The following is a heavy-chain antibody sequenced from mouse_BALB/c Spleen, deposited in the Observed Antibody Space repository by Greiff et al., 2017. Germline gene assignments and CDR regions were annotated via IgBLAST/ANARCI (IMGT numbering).Heavy chain of an antibody. J-gene: IGHJ4*01. Sequence: VKLMESGAELARPGASVKLSCKASGYTFTSYWMQWVKQRPGQGLEWIGAIYPGDGDTRYTQKFKGKATLTADKSSSTAYMQLSSLASEDSAVYYCAIYYGNSYAMDYWGQGTSVTVSS. V-gene: IGHV1-87*01. CDR2: IYPGDGDT. CDR3: AIYYGNSYAMDY. CDR1: GYTFTSYW. D-gene: IGHD2-1*01.